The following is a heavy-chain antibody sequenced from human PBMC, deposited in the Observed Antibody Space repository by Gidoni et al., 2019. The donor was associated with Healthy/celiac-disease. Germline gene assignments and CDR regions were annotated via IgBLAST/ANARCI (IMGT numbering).Heavy chain of an antibody. CDR1: GGSISSGGYY. Sequence: QVQLQESGPGLVQPSQTLSLTCTVSGGSISSGGYYWSWIRQHPGKGLEWIGYIYYSGSTYYNPSLKSRVTISVETSKNQFSLKLSSVTAADTAVYYCARGDLGGLPPGAFDIWGQGTMVTVSS. J-gene: IGHJ3*02. CDR2: IYYSGST. CDR3: ARGDLGGLPPGAFDI. V-gene: IGHV4-31*03. D-gene: IGHD3-16*01.